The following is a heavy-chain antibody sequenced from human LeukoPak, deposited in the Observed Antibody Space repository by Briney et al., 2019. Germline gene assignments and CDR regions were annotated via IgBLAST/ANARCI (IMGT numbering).Heavy chain of an antibody. J-gene: IGHJ4*02. CDR3: ARASIGVAGNVLDY. V-gene: IGHV3-20*04. CDR2: INWNGGST. D-gene: IGHD6-19*01. CDR1: GFTFSNAW. Sequence: AGGSLRLSCAASGFTFSNAWMSWVRQAPGKGLEWVSGINWNGGSTGYADSVKGRFTISRDNAKNSLSLQMNSLRAEDTAVYYCARASIGVAGNVLDYWGQGTLVTVSS.